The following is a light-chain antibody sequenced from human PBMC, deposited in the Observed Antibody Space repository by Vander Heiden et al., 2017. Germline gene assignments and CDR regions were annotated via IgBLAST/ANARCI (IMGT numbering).Light chain of an antibody. J-gene: IGLJ1*01. V-gene: IGLV2-11*01. CDR2: DVS. Sequence: QSALTQPRSVSGSPGQSVTISCTGTSSDVGGYNYVAWYQQHPGKPPKLMIYDVSKRPPGVTARFSGSKSCNTASLTISGLQAEEEADYYCCSYAGSSYVFATGTKVTVL. CDR1: SSDVGGYNY. CDR3: CSYAGSSYV.